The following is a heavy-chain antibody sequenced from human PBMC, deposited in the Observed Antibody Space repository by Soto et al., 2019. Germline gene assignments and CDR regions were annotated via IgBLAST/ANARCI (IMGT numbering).Heavy chain of an antibody. Sequence: PSQTLSLTCAISGDSVSSNSAAWNWIRQSPSRGLEWLGRTFYRSKWYNDYAVSVKSRITINPDTSKNQFSLKLSSVTAADTAVYYCACIFSGGYSYGFYYYGMDVWGQGTTVTVS. J-gene: IGHJ6*02. CDR1: GDSVSSNSAA. D-gene: IGHD5-18*01. V-gene: IGHV6-1*01. CDR3: ACIFSGGYSYGFYYYGMDV. CDR2: TFYRSKWYN.